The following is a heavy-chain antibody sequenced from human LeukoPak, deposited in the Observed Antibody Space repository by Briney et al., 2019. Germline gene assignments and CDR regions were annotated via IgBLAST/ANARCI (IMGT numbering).Heavy chain of an antibody. J-gene: IGHJ4*02. CDR1: GDSITNDSKF. CDR2: IHRSGST. CDR3: VRARLPGPLTDH. V-gene: IGHV4-61*02. Sequence: SETLSLTCRVSGDSITNDSKFWSWIRQSAGKGLEWIGRIHRSGSTNYNPSLKSRVTMSLDTSKNQFSLKLSSVTAADTGVYYCVRARLPGPLTDHWGQGTLVTVSS.